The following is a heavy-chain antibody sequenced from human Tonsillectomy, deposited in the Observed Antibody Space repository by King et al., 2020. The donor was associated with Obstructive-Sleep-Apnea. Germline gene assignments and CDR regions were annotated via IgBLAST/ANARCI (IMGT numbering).Heavy chain of an antibody. Sequence: VQLVESGGGLVQPGRSLRLSCAASGFTFDDYAMHWVRQAPGKGLEWVSGISWNSGSIGYADFVKGRFTISRDNAKNSLYLQMNSLRAEDTALYYCAKGNDILTGYYLGDAFDIWGQGTMVTVSS. V-gene: IGHV3-9*01. D-gene: IGHD3-9*01. J-gene: IGHJ3*02. CDR3: AKGNDILTGYYLGDAFDI. CDR2: ISWNSGSI. CDR1: GFTFDDYA.